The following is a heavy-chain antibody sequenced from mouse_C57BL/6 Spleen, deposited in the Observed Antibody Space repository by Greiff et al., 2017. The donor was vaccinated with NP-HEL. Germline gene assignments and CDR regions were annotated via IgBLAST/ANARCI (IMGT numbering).Heavy chain of an antibody. D-gene: IGHD1-1*01. J-gene: IGHJ2*01. V-gene: IGHV5-4*01. CDR1: GFTFSSYA. CDR3: AREGYYGSSQYYFDY. CDR2: ISDGGSYT. Sequence: DVHLVESGGGLVKPGGSLKLSCAASGFTFSSYAMSWVRQTPEKRLEWVATISDGGSYTYYPDNVKGRFTISRDNAKNNLYLQMSHLKSEDTAMYYCAREGYYGSSQYYFDYWGQGTTLTVSS.